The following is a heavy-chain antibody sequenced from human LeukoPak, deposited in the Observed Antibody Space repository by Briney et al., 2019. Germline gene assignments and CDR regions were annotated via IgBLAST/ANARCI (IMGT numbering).Heavy chain of an antibody. CDR2: IWYDGSNK. Sequence: PGGSLRLSCAASGFTFSSYGMHWVRQAPGKGLEWVAVIWYDGSNKYYADSVKGRFTISRDNSKNTLYLQMNSLGAEDTAVYYCARDAGYYYDSSGYRGDYYFDYWGQGTLVAVSS. CDR1: GFTFSSYG. V-gene: IGHV3-33*01. J-gene: IGHJ4*02. CDR3: ARDAGYYYDSSGYRGDYYFDY. D-gene: IGHD3-22*01.